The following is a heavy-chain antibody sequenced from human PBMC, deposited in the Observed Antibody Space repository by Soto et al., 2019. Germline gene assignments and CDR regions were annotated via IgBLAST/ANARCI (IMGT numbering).Heavy chain of an antibody. D-gene: IGHD3-22*01. CDR3: ARARYYDTPIYYYGLDV. CDR1: GYTFNMYG. CDR2: ISAYNGDT. J-gene: IGHJ6*02. V-gene: IGHV1-18*01. Sequence: QVQMVQSGPEVKKPGASVKVSCKASGYTFNMYGITWVRQAPGQGLEWMGWISAYNGDTNYAQKVQGRVTMTTDTSTTTSYMELRSLRSDDTAVYYCARARYYDTPIYYYGLDVWGQGTAVNVSS.